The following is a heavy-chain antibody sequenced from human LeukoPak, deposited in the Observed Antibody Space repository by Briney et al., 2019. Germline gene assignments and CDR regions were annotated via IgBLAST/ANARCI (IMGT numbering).Heavy chain of an antibody. CDR2: ISGSGGST. Sequence: GGSLTLSCAASGFTFSSYGMSWVRQAPGKGLEWISAISGSGGSTYYADSVKGRFTISRDNFKNTLYLQLNSLRAEDTAVYYCARGGNYLSAFDIWGQGTMVTVSS. CDR1: GFTFSSYG. V-gene: IGHV3-23*01. CDR3: ARGGNYLSAFDI. J-gene: IGHJ3*02. D-gene: IGHD1-26*01.